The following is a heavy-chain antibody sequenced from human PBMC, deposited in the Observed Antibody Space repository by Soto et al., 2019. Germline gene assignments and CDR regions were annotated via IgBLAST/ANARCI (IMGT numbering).Heavy chain of an antibody. D-gene: IGHD2-15*01. CDR1: GGTFSSYS. J-gene: IGHJ4*02. CDR2: IIPILGIA. Sequence: SVKVSCKASGGTFSSYSITWVRQAPGQGLEWMGRIIPILGIANYAQKFQGRVTITADKSTSTAYMELSSLRSEDTAVYYCASLPLVVVAATRADYWGQGTLVTVSS. V-gene: IGHV1-69*02. CDR3: ASLPLVVVAATRADY.